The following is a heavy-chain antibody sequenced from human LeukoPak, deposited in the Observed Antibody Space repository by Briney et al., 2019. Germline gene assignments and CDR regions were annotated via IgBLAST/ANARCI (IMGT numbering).Heavy chain of an antibody. Sequence: GASVKVSCKASGYTFTSYDINWVRQATGQGLEWMGWMNPNSGNTGYAQKFQGRVTMTRNTSISTAYMELSSLRSEDTAVYYCARELRWFGELIGYNWFDPWGQGTLVTVSS. CDR3: ARELRWFGELIGYNWFDP. V-gene: IGHV1-8*01. CDR1: GYTFTSYD. CDR2: MNPNSGNT. J-gene: IGHJ5*02. D-gene: IGHD3-10*01.